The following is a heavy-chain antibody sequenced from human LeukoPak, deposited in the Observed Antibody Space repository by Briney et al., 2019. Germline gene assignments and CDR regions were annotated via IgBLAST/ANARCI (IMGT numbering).Heavy chain of an antibody. CDR2: INWNGGST. V-gene: IGHV3-20*04. Sequence: GGSLRLSCAASGFTFDDYGMSWVRHAPGKGLEWVSGINWNGGSTGYADSVKGRFTISRDNAKNSLYLQMNSLRAEDTALYYCARKDGSWDWFDPWGQGTLVTVSS. J-gene: IGHJ5*02. D-gene: IGHD3-16*01. CDR1: GFTFDDYG. CDR3: ARKDGSWDWFDP.